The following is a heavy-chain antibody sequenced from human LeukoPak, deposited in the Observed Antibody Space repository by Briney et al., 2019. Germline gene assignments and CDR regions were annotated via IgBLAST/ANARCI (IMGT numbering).Heavy chain of an antibody. CDR3: ARSHQADDY. D-gene: IGHD2-2*01. CDR1: GFTFSSYW. J-gene: IGHJ4*02. CDR2: INPGGSSI. V-gene: IGHV3-74*01. Sequence: GRSLRLFCAASGFTFSSYWMHWVRQVPGKGLVWVARINPGGSSITYADSVKGRFTISRDNAKNTLYLQMDSLRAEDTGVYYCARSHQADDYWGQGPLVTVSS.